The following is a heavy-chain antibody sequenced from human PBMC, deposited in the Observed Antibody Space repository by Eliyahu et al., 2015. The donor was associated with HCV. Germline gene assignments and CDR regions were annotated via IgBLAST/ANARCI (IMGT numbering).Heavy chain of an antibody. CDR2: VDPEDGET. D-gene: IGHD6-13*01. J-gene: IGHJ4*02. CDR1: GXTFTDYY. Sequence: EVQLVQSGAEVKKPGATVKISCKVXGXTFTDYYMHWVQQAPGKGLEWMGLVDPEDGETIYAEKFQGRVTITADTSTDTAYMELSSLRSEDSAVYYCATPHAMSIAAAATEPGFDYWGQGTLVTVSS. CDR3: ATPHAMSIAAAATEPGFDY. V-gene: IGHV1-69-2*01.